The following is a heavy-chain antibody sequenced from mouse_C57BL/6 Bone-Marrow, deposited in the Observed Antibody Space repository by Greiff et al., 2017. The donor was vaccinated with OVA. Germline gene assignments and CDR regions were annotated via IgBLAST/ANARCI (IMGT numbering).Heavy chain of an antibody. J-gene: IGHJ2*01. CDR2: IYPRSGNT. V-gene: IGHV1-81*01. Sequence: QVHVKQSGAELARPGASVKLSCKASGYTFTSSGISWVKQRTGQGLEWIGEIYPRSGNTYYNEKFKGKATLTADKSSSTAYMELRSLTSEDSAVYFCARLTTGFDYWGQGTTLTVSS. D-gene: IGHD1-1*01. CDR3: ARLTTGFDY. CDR1: GYTFTSSG.